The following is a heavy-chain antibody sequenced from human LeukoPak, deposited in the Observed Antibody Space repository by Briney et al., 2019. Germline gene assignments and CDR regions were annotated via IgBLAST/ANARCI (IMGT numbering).Heavy chain of an antibody. CDR3: ARAAWAGTVDY. CDR1: GGSISSYY. V-gene: IGHV4-59*12. CDR2: IYYSGST. D-gene: IGHD6-19*01. Sequence: SSETLSLTCTVSGGSISSYYWSWIRQPPGKGLEWIGYIYYSGSTNYNPSLKSRVTISVDTSKNQFSLKLSSVTAADTAVYYCARAAWAGTVDYWGQGTLVTVSS. J-gene: IGHJ4*02.